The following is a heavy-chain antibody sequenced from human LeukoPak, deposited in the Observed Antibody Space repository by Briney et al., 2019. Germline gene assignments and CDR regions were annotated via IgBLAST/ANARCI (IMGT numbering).Heavy chain of an antibody. CDR3: AKEEGEWLWSRYYYYYGMDV. V-gene: IGHV3-23*01. CDR1: GFTFSSYA. CDR2: ISGGGGST. J-gene: IGHJ6*02. D-gene: IGHD5-12*01. Sequence: GGSLRLSCAASGFTFSSYAMSWVRQAPGKGLEWVSAISGGGGSTYYADSVKGRFTISRDNSKNTQYLQMNSLRAEDTAVYYCAKEEGEWLWSRYYYYYGMDVWGQGTTVTVSS.